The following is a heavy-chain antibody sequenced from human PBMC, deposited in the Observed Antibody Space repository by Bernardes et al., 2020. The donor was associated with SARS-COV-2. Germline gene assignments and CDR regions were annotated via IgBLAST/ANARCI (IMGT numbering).Heavy chain of an antibody. CDR2: VSWYGSTT. V-gene: IGHV3-43*01. J-gene: IGHJ3*01. Sequence: VQGKGLAWVSLVSWYGSTTNDADSVKGRFILSRDSRRNTLPLHMDSLRKEHTALYYCATERQSLTVFGVGHDAFDFWDRGTLVTVSS. D-gene: IGHD3-3*01. CDR3: ATERQSLTVFGVGHDAFDF.